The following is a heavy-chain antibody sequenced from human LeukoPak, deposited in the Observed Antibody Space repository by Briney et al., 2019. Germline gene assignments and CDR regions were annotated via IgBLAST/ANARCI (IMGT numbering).Heavy chain of an antibody. CDR2: ISYDGSNK. D-gene: IGHD6-19*01. V-gene: IGHV3-30-3*01. CDR1: GFTFSSYA. CDR3: ARASLVAGLDY. J-gene: IGHJ4*02. Sequence: GGSLRLSCAASGFTFSSYAMHRVRQAPGKGLEWVAVISYDGSNKYYADSVKGRFTISRDNSKNTLYLQMNSLRAEDTAVYYCARASLVAGLDYWGQGTLVTVSS.